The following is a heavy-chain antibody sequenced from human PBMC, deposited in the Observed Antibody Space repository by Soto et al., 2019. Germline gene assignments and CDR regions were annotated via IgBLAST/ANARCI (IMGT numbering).Heavy chain of an antibody. Sequence: QITLKESGPTLVKPTQTLTLTCTFSGFSLRTSGVGVGWIRQPPGKALEWLALIYWDDDKRYGPPPKSRLTITKATSKNPVILTMTIMDPADTATYYCAHSLIGYYDDSSGSNWFDPWGQGTLVTVSS. J-gene: IGHJ5*02. CDR2: IYWDDDK. CDR3: AHSLIGYYDDSSGSNWFDP. D-gene: IGHD3-22*01. V-gene: IGHV2-5*05. CDR1: GFSLRTSGVG.